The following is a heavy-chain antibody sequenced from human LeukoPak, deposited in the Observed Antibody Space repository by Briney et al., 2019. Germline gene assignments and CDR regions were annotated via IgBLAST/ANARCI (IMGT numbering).Heavy chain of an antibody. Sequence: SETLSLTCAVYGGSFSGYYWSWIRQPPGKGLEWIGEINHSGSTNYNPSLKSRVTISVDTSKNQFSLKLSSVTAADTAVYYCARGVGATAIDYWGQGTLVTVSS. J-gene: IGHJ4*02. CDR3: ARGVGATAIDY. CDR1: GGSFSGYY. V-gene: IGHV4-34*01. D-gene: IGHD1-26*01. CDR2: INHSGST.